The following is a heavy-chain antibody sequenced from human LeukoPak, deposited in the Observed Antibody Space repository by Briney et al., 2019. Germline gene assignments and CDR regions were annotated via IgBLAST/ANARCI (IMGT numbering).Heavy chain of an antibody. D-gene: IGHD4-17*01. J-gene: IGHJ5*02. V-gene: IGHV3-33*06. CDR1: GFTFSSYG. Sequence: GGSLRLSCAASGFTFSSYGMHWVRQAPGKGLEWVAVIWYDGSNKLYADSVRGRFTISRDNSKNTLYLQMNSLRAEDTAVYYCAKDLSDYGDRRQPNCFDHWGQGTLITVSS. CDR2: IWYDGSNK. CDR3: AKDLSDYGDRRQPNCFDH.